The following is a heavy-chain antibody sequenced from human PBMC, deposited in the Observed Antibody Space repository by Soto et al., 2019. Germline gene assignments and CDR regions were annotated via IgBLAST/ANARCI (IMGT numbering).Heavy chain of an antibody. CDR3: ARVDYYDSSGYPFSWFDP. CDR1: SVSISSSNW. V-gene: IGHV4-4*02. D-gene: IGHD3-22*01. Sequence: SETLSLTCAVSSVSISSSNWLSWVRQPPGKGLEWIGEIYHSGSTNYNPSLKSRVTISVDTSKNQFSLKLSSVTAADTAVYYCARVDYYDSSGYPFSWFDPWGQGTLVTVSS. J-gene: IGHJ5*02. CDR2: IYHSGST.